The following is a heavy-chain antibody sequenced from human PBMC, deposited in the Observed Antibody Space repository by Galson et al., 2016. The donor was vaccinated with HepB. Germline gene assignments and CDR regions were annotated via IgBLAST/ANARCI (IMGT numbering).Heavy chain of an antibody. Sequence: SETLSLTCTVSGGSISNYYWNWIRQPPGKGLEWIGYMSHSGSINYNPSLKSRVTLSGDTSKNQFSLKLRSVTTADTAVNYCASGYDIVGYYYGSDAFDLWGLGTMVTVSS. J-gene: IGHJ3*01. CDR3: ASGYDIVGYYYGSDAFDL. V-gene: IGHV4-59*01. CDR1: GGSISNYY. CDR2: MSHSGSI. D-gene: IGHD3-22*01.